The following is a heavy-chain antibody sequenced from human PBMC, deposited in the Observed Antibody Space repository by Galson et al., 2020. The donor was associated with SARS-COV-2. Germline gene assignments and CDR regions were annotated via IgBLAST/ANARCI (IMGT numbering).Heavy chain of an antibody. CDR2: ISAYNGNT. D-gene: IGHD6-19*01. V-gene: IGHV1-18*01. CDR3: ARSVAVGLDN. J-gene: IGHJ4*02. CDR1: GYTFTSYG. Sequence: ASVKVSCKASGYTFTSYGFSWVRQAPGQGLEWMGWISAYNGNTNYAQNLQGRVTMTTDTSTGTVYMELRSLRSDDTAVYYCARSVAVGLDNWGQGTMGTVSS.